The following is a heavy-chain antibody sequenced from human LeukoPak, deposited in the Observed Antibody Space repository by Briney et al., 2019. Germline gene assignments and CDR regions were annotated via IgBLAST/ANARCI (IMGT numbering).Heavy chain of an antibody. CDR3: ARETSSWLFDY. CDR2: ISGRGGDT. D-gene: IGHD6-13*01. V-gene: IGHV3-23*01. J-gene: IGHJ4*02. Sequence: GGSLRLSCAASGFTFNIYAMTWVRQAPGKGLEWVSGISGRGGDTYYADFVKGRVTISRDNSKNTLYLQMNSLRAEDTAVYYCARETSSWLFDYWGQGTLVTVSS. CDR1: GFTFNIYA.